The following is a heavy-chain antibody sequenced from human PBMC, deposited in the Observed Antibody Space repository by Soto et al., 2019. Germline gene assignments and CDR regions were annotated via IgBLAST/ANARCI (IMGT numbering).Heavy chain of an antibody. CDR1: GYIFSSYG. J-gene: IGHJ1*01. CDR3: ARTLSSSSSPYYLSF. CDR2: ISTSNGNT. Sequence: QVQLVQSGVEVKKPGASVKVSCKASGYIFSSYGLSWVRLAPGQGLEWMGWISTSNGNTKCAQKFQDRVAMTTDTSTSTDYMELRSLRSDDSAVYYCARTLSSSSSPYYLSFWGQGTLVSVSS. D-gene: IGHD6-6*01. V-gene: IGHV1-18*04.